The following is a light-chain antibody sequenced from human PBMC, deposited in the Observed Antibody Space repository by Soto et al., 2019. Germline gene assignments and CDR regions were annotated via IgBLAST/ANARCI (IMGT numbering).Light chain of an antibody. Sequence: SVLTHSPTTLSLSPCEADTLSCRASQSVSSYLALYQQKPGQAPRLLIYGASNRATGIPDRFSGSGSGTDFTLTISRLEPEDFAVYYCQQYGSSGTFGQGTKVDIK. CDR3: QQYGSSGT. J-gene: IGKJ1*01. V-gene: IGKV3-20*01. CDR2: GAS. CDR1: QSVSSY.